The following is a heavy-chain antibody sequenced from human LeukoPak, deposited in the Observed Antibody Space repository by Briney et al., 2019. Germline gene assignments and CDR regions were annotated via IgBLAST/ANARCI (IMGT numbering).Heavy chain of an antibody. CDR3: ARSCSSTSCSVDAFDI. J-gene: IGHJ3*02. V-gene: IGHV1-46*01. D-gene: IGHD2-2*01. Sequence: ASVKVSCKASGYTFTSYYMHWVRQAPGQGLEWMGIINPSGGSTSYAQKFQGRVTMTRDTSTSTVYMVLSSLRSEDTAVYYCARSCSSTSCSVDAFDIWGQGTMVTVSP. CDR1: GYTFTSYY. CDR2: INPSGGST.